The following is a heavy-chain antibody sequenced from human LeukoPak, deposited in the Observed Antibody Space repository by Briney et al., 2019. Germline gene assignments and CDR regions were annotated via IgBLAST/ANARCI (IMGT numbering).Heavy chain of an antibody. D-gene: IGHD5-12*01. V-gene: IGHV3-30*18. CDR1: RFTFSSYG. Sequence: PGGSLRLSCAASRFTFSSYGMHWVRQAPGKGLDWVAVISYDGSNKYYADSVKGRFAISRDNSMHTLYLQMNSLRAEDTAVYYCAKGSNRGVATIDYWGQGTLVTVSS. J-gene: IGHJ4*02. CDR2: ISYDGSNK. CDR3: AKGSNRGVATIDY.